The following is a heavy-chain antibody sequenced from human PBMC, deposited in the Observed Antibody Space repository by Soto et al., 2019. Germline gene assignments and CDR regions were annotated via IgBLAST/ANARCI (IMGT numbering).Heavy chain of an antibody. CDR2: IYWDDDK. CDR1: GFSLSTSGVG. CDR3: AHRQSSGSYSY. D-gene: IGHD1-26*01. J-gene: IGHJ4*02. V-gene: IGHV2-5*02. Sequence: SGPTLVNPTQTLTLTRTFSGFSLSTSGVGVGWIRQPPGKALEWLALIYWDDDKRYSPSLKTRLTITRDTSKNLVVLTMTNMDPVDTATYYCAHRQSSGSYSYWGQGTLVTVSS.